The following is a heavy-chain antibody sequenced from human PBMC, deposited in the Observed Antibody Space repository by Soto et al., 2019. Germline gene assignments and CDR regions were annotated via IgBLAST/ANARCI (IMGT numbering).Heavy chain of an antibody. J-gene: IGHJ4*02. CDR2: IYDSGST. Sequence: SETLSLTCTVSGGSISNYYWSWLRQPQGKGLEWIGYIYDSGSTNYSPSLKSRITMSVDTSKTQFSLRLSSVTAADSAVYYCARLDSRGFFDSWGQGTLVTVS. D-gene: IGHD3-22*01. CDR1: GGSISNYY. V-gene: IGHV4-59*08. CDR3: ARLDSRGFFDS.